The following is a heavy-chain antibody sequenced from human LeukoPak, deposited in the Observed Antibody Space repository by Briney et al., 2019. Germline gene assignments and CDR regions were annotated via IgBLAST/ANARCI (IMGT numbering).Heavy chain of an antibody. CDR2: IYGSGST. CDR3: ARDSGTTGEVKFDP. D-gene: IGHD3-10*01. V-gene: IGHV4-4*07. J-gene: IGHJ5*02. CDR1: GGSISSY. Sequence: SETLSLTCTVSGGSISSYWSGIRPPAGKGLGWIGRIYGSGSTDYNPSLKSRVTMSIDTSKNQFSLNLISVNAADTAVYYCARDSGTTGEVKFDPWGQGTLVTVSS.